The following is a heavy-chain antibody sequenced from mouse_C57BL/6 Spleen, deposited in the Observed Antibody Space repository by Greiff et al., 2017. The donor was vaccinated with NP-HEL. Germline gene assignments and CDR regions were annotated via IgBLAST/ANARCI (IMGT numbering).Heavy chain of an antibody. CDR3: ARKGDSSNYYAMDY. V-gene: IGHV2-2*01. Sequence: VKVVESGPGLVQPSQSLSITCTVSGFSLTSYGVHWVRQSPGKGLEWLGVIWSGGSTDYNAAFISRLSISKDNSKSQVFFKMNSLQADDTAIYYCARKGDSSNYYAMDYWGQGTSVTVSS. D-gene: IGHD2-12*01. J-gene: IGHJ4*01. CDR2: IWSGGST. CDR1: GFSLTSYG.